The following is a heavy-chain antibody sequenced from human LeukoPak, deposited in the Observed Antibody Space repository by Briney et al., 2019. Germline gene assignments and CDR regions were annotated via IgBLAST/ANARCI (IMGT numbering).Heavy chain of an antibody. J-gene: IGHJ4*02. CDR1: GGSISSSSYY. CDR3: ARDATYCTNGVCYTRFDY. Sequence: SETLSLTCTVSGGSISSSSYYWGWIRQPPGKGLEWIGSIYYSGSTYYNPSLKSRVTISVDTSKNQFSLKLSSVTAADTAVYYCARDATYCTNGVCYTRFDYWGQGTLVTVSS. V-gene: IGHV4-39*02. CDR2: IYYSGST. D-gene: IGHD2-8*01.